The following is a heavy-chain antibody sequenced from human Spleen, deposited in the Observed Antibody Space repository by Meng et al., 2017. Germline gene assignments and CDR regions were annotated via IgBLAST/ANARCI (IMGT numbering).Heavy chain of an antibody. Sequence: VQLVGAGGGLVKPGGSLRLSCAASGFIFSDYYMTRIRQGPGKGLEWVSAISGSGGSTYYADSVKGRFTISRDNSKNTLYLQMNSLRAEDTAVYYCAKAAAGTWIPIDYWGQGTLVTVSS. CDR3: AKAAAGTWIPIDY. CDR2: ISGSGGST. CDR1: GFIFSDYY. V-gene: IGHV3-23*04. D-gene: IGHD6-13*01. J-gene: IGHJ4*02.